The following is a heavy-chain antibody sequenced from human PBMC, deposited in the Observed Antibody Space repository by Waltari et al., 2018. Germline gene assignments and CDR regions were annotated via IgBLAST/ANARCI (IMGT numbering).Heavy chain of an antibody. Sequence: QVQLQESGPGLVKPSETLSLTCTVSGGSISSYYWSWIRRPPGKGLEWIGYIYYSGSTNYNPSLKSRVTISVDTSKNQFSLKLSSVTAADTAVYYCARVRRSGYSSSWYYGNWFDPWGQGTLVTVSS. V-gene: IGHV4-59*01. D-gene: IGHD6-13*01. CDR2: IYYSGST. CDR1: GGSISSYY. CDR3: ARVRRSGYSSSWYYGNWFDP. J-gene: IGHJ5*02.